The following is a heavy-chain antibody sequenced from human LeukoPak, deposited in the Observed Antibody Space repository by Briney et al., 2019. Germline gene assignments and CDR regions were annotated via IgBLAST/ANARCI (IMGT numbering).Heavy chain of an antibody. J-gene: IGHJ6*02. CDR1: GYTLTELS. CDR2: INPNSGGT. V-gene: IGHV1-2*02. D-gene: IGHD6-13*01. CDR3: ARDGYSSSWYYYYGMDV. Sequence: ASVKVSCKVSGYTLTELSMHWVRQAPGQGLEWMGWINPNSGGTNYAQKFQGRVTMTRDTSISTAYMELSRLRSDDTAVYYCARDGYSSSWYYYYGMDVWGQGTTVTVSS.